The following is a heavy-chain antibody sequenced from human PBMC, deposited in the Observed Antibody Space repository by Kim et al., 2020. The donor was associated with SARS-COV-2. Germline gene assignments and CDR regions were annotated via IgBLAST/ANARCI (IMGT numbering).Heavy chain of an antibody. D-gene: IGHD5-18*01. Sequence: GGSLRLSCAASGFTFSSYAMSWVRQAPGKGLEWVSAISGSGGSTYYADSVKGRFTISRDNSKNTLYLQMNSLRAEDTAVYYCAKSYYYPQLWSLYYFDYWGQGTLVTVSS. CDR1: GFTFSSYA. CDR2: ISGSGGST. J-gene: IGHJ4*02. V-gene: IGHV3-23*01. CDR3: AKSYYYPQLWSLYYFDY.